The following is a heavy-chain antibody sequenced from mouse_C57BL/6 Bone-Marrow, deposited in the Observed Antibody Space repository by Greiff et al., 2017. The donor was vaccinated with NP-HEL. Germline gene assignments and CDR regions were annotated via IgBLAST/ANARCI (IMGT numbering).Heavy chain of an antibody. CDR3: ARPALHYAMDY. CDR1: GYTFTSYW. Sequence: QVQLQQSGAELVKPGASVKLSCKASGYTFTSYWMHWVKQRPGQGLEWIGMIHPNSGSTNYNEKFKSKATLTVDKSSSTAYMQLSSLTSEDSAVYYCARPALHYAMDYWGQGTSVTVSS. V-gene: IGHV1-64*01. CDR2: IHPNSGST. J-gene: IGHJ4*01.